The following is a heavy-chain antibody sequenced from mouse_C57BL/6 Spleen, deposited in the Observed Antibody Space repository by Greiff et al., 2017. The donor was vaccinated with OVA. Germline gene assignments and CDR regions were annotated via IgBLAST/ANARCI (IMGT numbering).Heavy chain of an antibody. V-gene: IGHV1-59*01. Sequence: QVQLQQPGAELVRPGTSVKLSCKASGYTFTSYWMHWVKQRPGQGLEWIGVIDTSDSYTNYNQKFKGKATLTVDTSSSTAYMQLSSLTSEDSAVYYCAIYDYDRFAYWGQGTLVTVSA. CDR2: IDTSDSYT. D-gene: IGHD2-4*01. CDR1: GYTFTSYW. J-gene: IGHJ3*01. CDR3: AIYDYDRFAY.